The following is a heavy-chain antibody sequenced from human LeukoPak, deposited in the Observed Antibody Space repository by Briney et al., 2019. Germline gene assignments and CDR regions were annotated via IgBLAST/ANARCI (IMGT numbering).Heavy chain of an antibody. J-gene: IGHJ4*02. V-gene: IGHV3-23*01. CDR2: MSGSGGST. Sequence: GGSLRLSCAASGFTFSSYAMSWVRQAPGKGLEWVSAMSGSGGSTYYADSVKGRFTISRDNSKNTLYLQMNSLRAEDTAVYYCAKGAYYYDSSGYYWGIHFDYWGQGTLVTVSS. CDR1: GFTFSSYA. D-gene: IGHD3-22*01. CDR3: AKGAYYYDSSGYYWGIHFDY.